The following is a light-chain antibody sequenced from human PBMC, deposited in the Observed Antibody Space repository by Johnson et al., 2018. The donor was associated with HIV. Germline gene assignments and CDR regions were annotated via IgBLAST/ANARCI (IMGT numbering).Light chain of an antibody. J-gene: IGLJ1*01. CDR2: NNS. CDR3: GTWDSSLSAGGANYV. Sequence: QSVLTQPPSVSAAPGQKVTISCSGSRSNIGNNYVSWYQQLQGNAPKLLISNNSKRPSGIPDRFSGSKSGTSATLAITGLHTGDEAVYHCGTWDSSLSAGGANYVFGTGTKVTVL. CDR1: RSNIGNNY. V-gene: IGLV1-51*01.